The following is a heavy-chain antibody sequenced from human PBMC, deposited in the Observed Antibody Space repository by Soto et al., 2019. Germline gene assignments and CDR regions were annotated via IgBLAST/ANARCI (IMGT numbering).Heavy chain of an antibody. CDR3: ARGGTDRDSSGYLWYFDL. J-gene: IGHJ2*01. D-gene: IGHD3-22*01. CDR1: GGSISSGGYY. Sequence: QVQLQESGPGLVKPSQTLSLTCTVSGGSISSGGYYWSWIRQHPGKGLEWIGYIYYSGSTYYNPSLKSQVTISVDTSKNQFSLKLSSVTAADTAVYYCARGGTDRDSSGYLWYFDLWGRGTLVTVSS. V-gene: IGHV4-31*01. CDR2: IYYSGST.